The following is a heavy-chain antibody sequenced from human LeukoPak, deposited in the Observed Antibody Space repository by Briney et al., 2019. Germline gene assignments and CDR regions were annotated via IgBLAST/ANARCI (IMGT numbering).Heavy chain of an antibody. CDR3: ARSTIAPQWLVPGGSWFDP. Sequence: GASVKVSCKASGGTFSSYAISWVRQAPGQGLEWMGGIIPIFGTANYAQKFQGRVTITTDESTSTAYMELSSLRSEDTAAYYCARSTIAPQWLVPGGSWFDPWGQGTLVTVSS. CDR2: IIPIFGTA. V-gene: IGHV1-69*05. CDR1: GGTFSSYA. D-gene: IGHD6-19*01. J-gene: IGHJ5*02.